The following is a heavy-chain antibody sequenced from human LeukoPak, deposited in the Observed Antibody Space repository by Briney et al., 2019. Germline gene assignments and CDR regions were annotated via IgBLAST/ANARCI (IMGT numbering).Heavy chain of an antibody. Sequence: SETLSLTCTVSGGSISSSGYYWSWIRQPPGQGLEWIGEINHSGSTNYNPSLKSRVTISVDTSKKQSSLRLGSVPPAARAVYYGARVNTVSAYWGQGALVTVSS. V-gene: IGHV4-39*07. CDR3: ARVNTVSAY. D-gene: IGHD4-17*01. CDR1: GGSISSSGYY. CDR2: INHSGST. J-gene: IGHJ4*02.